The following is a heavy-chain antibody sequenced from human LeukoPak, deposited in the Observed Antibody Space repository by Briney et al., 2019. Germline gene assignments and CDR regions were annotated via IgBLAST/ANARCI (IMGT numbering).Heavy chain of an antibody. J-gene: IGHJ5*02. CDR2: IRNSDNII. V-gene: IGHV3-48*03. CDR1: GFTFSSYE. CDR3: ASVKLAA. D-gene: IGHD6-19*01. Sequence: PGGSLRLSCAASGFTFSSYEMNWVRQAPGKGLEWVSYIRNSDNIIYYADSVKGRFTISRDNAKNSLYLQMNSLGAEDTAVYYCASVKLAAWGQGTLVTVSS.